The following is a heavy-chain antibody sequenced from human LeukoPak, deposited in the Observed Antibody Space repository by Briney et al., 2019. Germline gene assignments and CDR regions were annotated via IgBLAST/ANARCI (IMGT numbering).Heavy chain of an antibody. CDR2: LHQSGTT. D-gene: IGHD2-2*01. V-gene: IGHV4-38-2*02. Sequence: SETLSLTCNVSGFSITNGDYWGWIRQPPGKGLEWIGSLHQSGTTYYNASLKSRVTLSVDSSKNQFSLHLSSVTAADTAMYHCVRSGLGYCDTSTCFLNWFDPWGQGILVTVSS. CDR3: VRSGLGYCDTSTCFLNWFDP. J-gene: IGHJ5*02. CDR1: GFSITNGDY.